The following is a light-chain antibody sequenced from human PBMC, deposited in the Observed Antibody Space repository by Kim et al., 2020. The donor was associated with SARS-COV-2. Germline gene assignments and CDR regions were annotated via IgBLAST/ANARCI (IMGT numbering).Light chain of an antibody. CDR1: ELGDKY. V-gene: IGLV3-1*01. CDR2: QDT. CDR3: QAWDSTTENVV. Sequence: SYELTQPPSVSVSPGQTASITCSGDELGDKYACWYQQKPGQSPILVIYQDTKRPSGIPERFSGSTSGNTATLTISATQAMDEADYYCQAWDSTTENVVFGGGTQLTVL. J-gene: IGLJ2*01.